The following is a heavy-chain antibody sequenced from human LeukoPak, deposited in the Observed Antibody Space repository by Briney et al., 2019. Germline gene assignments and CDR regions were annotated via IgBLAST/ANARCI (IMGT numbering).Heavy chain of an antibody. CDR2: IYPGDSDT. V-gene: IGHV5-51*01. CDR3: ARRYYDFWSGYRGDAFDI. J-gene: IGHJ3*02. CDR1: GYSFTSYW. D-gene: IGHD3-3*01. Sequence: GESLKISCKGSGYSFTSYWIGWVRQMPGKGLEWMGIIYPGDSDTRYSPSLQGQVTISADKSISTAYLQWSSLKASDTAMYYCARRYYDFWSGYRGDAFDIWGQGTMVTVSS.